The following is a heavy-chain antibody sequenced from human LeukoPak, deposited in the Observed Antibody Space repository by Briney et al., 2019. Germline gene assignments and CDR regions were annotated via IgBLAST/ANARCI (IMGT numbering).Heavy chain of an antibody. Sequence: GASVKVSCKAPGGTFSSYAISWVRQAPGQGLEWMGGIIPIFGTANYAQKFQGRVTITTDESTSTAYMELSSLRSEDTAVYYCARVPGITGTGYFDYWGQGTLVTVSS. J-gene: IGHJ4*02. V-gene: IGHV1-69*05. CDR1: GGTFSSYA. CDR2: IIPIFGTA. D-gene: IGHD1-20*01. CDR3: ARVPGITGTGYFDY.